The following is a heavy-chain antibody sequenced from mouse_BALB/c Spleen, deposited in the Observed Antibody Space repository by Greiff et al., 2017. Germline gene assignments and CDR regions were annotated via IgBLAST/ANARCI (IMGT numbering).Heavy chain of an antibody. V-gene: IGHV5-9-3*01. CDR1: GFTFSSYA. CDR2: ISSGGSYT. CDR3: ARRGKGDAMDY. Sequence: EVQLQESGGGLVKPGGSLKLSCAASGFTFSSYAMSWVRQTPEKRLEWVATISSGGSYTYYPDSVKGRFTISRDNAKNTLYLQMSSLRSEDTAMYYCARRGKGDAMDYWGQGTSVTVSS. J-gene: IGHJ4*01.